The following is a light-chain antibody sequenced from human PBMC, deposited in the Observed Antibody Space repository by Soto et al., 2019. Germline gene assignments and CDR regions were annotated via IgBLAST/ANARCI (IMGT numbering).Light chain of an antibody. CDR3: QQDYNLPWT. CDR2: ADT. CDR1: QSVRGS. V-gene: IGKV3-11*01. Sequence: EIVLTQSPATLSLSPGERATLSCRASQSVRGSLAWYQQKPGQAPRLLIYADTYRATGIPARFSGRGSGTDFALSISGLEPADFAVYYCQQDYNLPWTFGHGTKVDIK. J-gene: IGKJ1*01.